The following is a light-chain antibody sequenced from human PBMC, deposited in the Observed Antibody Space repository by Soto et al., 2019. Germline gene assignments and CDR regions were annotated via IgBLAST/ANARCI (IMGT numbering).Light chain of an antibody. CDR3: RSYTSANTVV. Sequence: SVLTQPPSVSGSPGQAITISCTGTITDVGAYSHVSWYQRNPGKAPQFLIYEVSHRPAGVSNRFSAAKSGNTASLTISGLQAEDEAEYFCRSYTSANTVVFGAGTKVTVL. V-gene: IGLV2-14*01. CDR2: EVS. J-gene: IGLJ1*01. CDR1: ITDVGAYSH.